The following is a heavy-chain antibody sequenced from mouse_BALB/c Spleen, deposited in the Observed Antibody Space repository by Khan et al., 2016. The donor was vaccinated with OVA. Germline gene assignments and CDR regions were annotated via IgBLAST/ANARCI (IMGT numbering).Heavy chain of an antibody. D-gene: IGHD1-1*01. CDR2: ISGDSNTI. J-gene: IGHJ2*01. CDR3: ATSYFYGYYFDY. CDR1: GFTFSSYG. V-gene: IGHV5-17*02. Sequence: EVQLQESGGGLVQPGGSRKLSCAASGFTFSSYGMHWVRQAPEKGLEWIAYISGDSNTIYYADTVKGRFTISRDNPKHTLFLQMTSLMSEDTARYYCATSYFYGYYFDYWGPGTPLTVSS.